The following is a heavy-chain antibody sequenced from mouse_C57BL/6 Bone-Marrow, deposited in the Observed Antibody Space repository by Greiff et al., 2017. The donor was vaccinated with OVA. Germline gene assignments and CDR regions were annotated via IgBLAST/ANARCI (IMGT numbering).Heavy chain of an antibody. Sequence: EVKLVESGPGLVKPSQSLSLTCSVTGYSITSGYYWNWIRQFPGNKLEWMGYISYDGSNNYNPSLKNRISITRDTSKNQFFLKLNSVTTEDTATYYCARAPYYGSSYGDYYAMDYWGQGTSVTVSS. CDR3: ARAPYYGSSYGDYYAMDY. D-gene: IGHD1-1*01. CDR1: GYSITSGYY. J-gene: IGHJ4*01. CDR2: ISYDGSN. V-gene: IGHV3-6*01.